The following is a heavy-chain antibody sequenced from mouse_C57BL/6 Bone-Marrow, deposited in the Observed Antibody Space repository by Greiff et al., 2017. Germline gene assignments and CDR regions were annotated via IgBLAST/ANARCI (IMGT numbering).Heavy chain of an antibody. CDR2: IDPSDSYT. CDR1: GYTFTSYW. V-gene: IGHV1-69*01. J-gene: IGHJ1*03. Sequence: QVQLQQPGAELVMPGASVKLSCKASGYTFTSYWMHWVKQRPGQGLEWIGEIDPSDSYTNYNQKFKGKSTLTVDKSSSTAYMQLSSLTSEDSAVYYCAIHYYCSSYEDWYCDVWGTGTTVTVSS. D-gene: IGHD1-1*01. CDR3: AIHYYCSSYEDWYCDV.